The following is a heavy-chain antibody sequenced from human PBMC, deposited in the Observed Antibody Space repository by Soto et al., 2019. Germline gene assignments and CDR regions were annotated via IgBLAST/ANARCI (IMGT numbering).Heavy chain of an antibody. D-gene: IGHD6-19*01. CDR3: AKDRTVAGTRTSHYYGMDV. CDR2: ISYDGSNK. J-gene: IGHJ6*02. Sequence: GGSLRLSCAASGFTFSSYGMHWVRQAPGKGLEWVAVISYDGSNKYYADSVKGRFTISRDNSKNTLYLQMNSLRAEDTAVYYCAKDRTVAGTRTSHYYGMDVWGQGTTVTVSS. V-gene: IGHV3-30*18. CDR1: GFTFSSYG.